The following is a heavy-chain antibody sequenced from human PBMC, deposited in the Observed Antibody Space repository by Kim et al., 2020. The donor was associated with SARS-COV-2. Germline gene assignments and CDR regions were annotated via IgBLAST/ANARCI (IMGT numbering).Heavy chain of an antibody. Sequence: YYADAVKGRFSISRDNSGKTVDLQMNSLRAEDTAIYYCARRLYSGGWYEDHWGQGILVSVSS. J-gene: IGHJ4*02. CDR3: ARRLYSGGWYEDH. D-gene: IGHD6-19*01. V-gene: IGHV3-23*01.